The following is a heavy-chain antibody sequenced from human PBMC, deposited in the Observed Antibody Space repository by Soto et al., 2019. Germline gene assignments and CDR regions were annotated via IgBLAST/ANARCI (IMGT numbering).Heavy chain of an antibody. CDR3: AKVSSSWYSGFFDF. D-gene: IGHD6-13*01. CDR1: GFTFSSHA. V-gene: IGHV3-23*01. J-gene: IGHJ4*02. CDR2: LSDSGGST. Sequence: PGGSLRLSWTASGFTFSSHAMTWVRQAPGKGLEWVSGLSDSGGSTYYADSVKGRFTISRDNSMNTLYLQMNTLRAEDTAVYYCAKVSSSWYSGFFDFWGQGTLVTVSS.